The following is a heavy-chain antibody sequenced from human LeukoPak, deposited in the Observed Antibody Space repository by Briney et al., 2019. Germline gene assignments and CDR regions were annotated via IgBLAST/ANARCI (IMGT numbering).Heavy chain of an antibody. CDR3: AKLRSHPKTGAIGAFCI. CDR1: RDSISISDYY. CDR2: IYLSGTT. V-gene: IGHV4-39*01. D-gene: IGHD1-7*01. Sequence: AETMSLTCTLSRDSISISDYYWGWIRQPPGKGPEWCGSIYLSGTTYYNPALKSRVTISVDTSKNQFSLKLSSVTAADTAVYYCAKLRSHPKTGAIGAFCIWGQGTMVTVSS. J-gene: IGHJ3*02.